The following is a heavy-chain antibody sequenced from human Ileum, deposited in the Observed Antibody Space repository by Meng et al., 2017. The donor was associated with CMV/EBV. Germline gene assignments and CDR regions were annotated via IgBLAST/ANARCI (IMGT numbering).Heavy chain of an antibody. CDR2: IIPIFGTA. D-gene: IGHD1-20*01. CDR1: GDTFSSYA. J-gene: IGHJ6*02. Sequence: SVKVSCKASGDTFSSYAISWVRQAPGQGLEWMGGIIPIFGTANYAQKFQGRVTITTDESTSTAYMELSSLRSEDTAVYYCARGYNWSSHGIDVWGQGTTVTVSS. V-gene: IGHV1-69*05. CDR3: ARGYNWSSHGIDV.